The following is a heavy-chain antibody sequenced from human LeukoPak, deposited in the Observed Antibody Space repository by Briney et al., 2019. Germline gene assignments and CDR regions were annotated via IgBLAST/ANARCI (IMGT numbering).Heavy chain of an antibody. CDR3: ARDGTVTIFDY. Sequence: GGSLRLSCAASGFTFSSYSMNWVRQAPGKGLEWVSSISSSSSYIYYADSVKGRFTISRDNAKNSLYLQVNSLRAEDTAVYYCARDGTVTIFDYWGQGTLVTVSS. V-gene: IGHV3-21*01. CDR1: GFTFSSYS. J-gene: IGHJ4*02. D-gene: IGHD4-17*01. CDR2: ISSSSSYI.